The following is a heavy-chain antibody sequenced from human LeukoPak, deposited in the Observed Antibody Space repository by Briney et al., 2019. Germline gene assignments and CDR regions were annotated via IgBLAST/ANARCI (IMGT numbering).Heavy chain of an antibody. CDR3: ARDCIEGPCDI. D-gene: IGHD1-26*01. J-gene: IGHJ3*02. CDR1: GFTFSSHS. V-gene: IGHV3-21*01. CDR2: ISSRSSFI. Sequence: WGSLRISCAASGFTFSSHSMNWIRQAPGEGLEWGSSISSRSSFIYYADSVKGRFTISRDNARNSLYLQMNSLRAEDTAVYYCARDCIEGPCDIWGQGTMVTVSS.